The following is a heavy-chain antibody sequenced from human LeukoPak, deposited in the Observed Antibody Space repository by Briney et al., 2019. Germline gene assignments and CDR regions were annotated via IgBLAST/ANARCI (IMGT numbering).Heavy chain of an antibody. CDR3: ARNWNDDWFDP. V-gene: IGHV4-61*01. D-gene: IGHD1-1*01. CDR1: GGSVNRGTFF. J-gene: IGHJ5*02. CDR2: ISNSGST. Sequence: SETLSLTCAVSGGSVNRGTFFWTWIRQPPGKGLEWIGYISNSGSTNYNPSLKSRVTISSDTSKTQFSLRLTSVTAADTAVYYCARNWNDDWFDPWGQGTLVTVSS.